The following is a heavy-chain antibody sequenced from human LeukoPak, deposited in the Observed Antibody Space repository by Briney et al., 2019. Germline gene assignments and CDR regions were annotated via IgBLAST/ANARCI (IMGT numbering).Heavy chain of an antibody. Sequence: GGSLRLSCAASGFTFDDYAMHWVRQAPGKGLEWVSGISWNSGSIGYADSVKGRFTISRDNAKNSLYLQMNSLRAEDTALYYCAKGYSYGDDDYYFDYWGQGTLVTVSS. J-gene: IGHJ4*02. CDR2: ISWNSGSI. D-gene: IGHD5-18*01. CDR1: GFTFDDYA. V-gene: IGHV3-9*01. CDR3: AKGYSYGDDDYYFDY.